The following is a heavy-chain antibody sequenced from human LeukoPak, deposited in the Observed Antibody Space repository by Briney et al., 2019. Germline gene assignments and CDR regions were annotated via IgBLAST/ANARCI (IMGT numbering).Heavy chain of an antibody. D-gene: IGHD3-10*01. CDR1: GGSFSTYY. Sequence: SETLSLTCTVSGGSFSTYYWSWIRQPAGNGLEWIGRIYFSGDTNYNPSLKSRVTMSVDTSKNQFSLKLTSVSAADTAVYYCVKEELLYFGASKIRGFDSRGQGTLVTVFS. J-gene: IGHJ4*02. V-gene: IGHV4-4*07. CDR3: VKEELLYFGASKIRGFDS. CDR2: IYFSGDT.